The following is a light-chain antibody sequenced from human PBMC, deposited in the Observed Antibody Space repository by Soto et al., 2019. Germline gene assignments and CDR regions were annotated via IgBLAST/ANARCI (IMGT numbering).Light chain of an antibody. J-gene: IGKJ1*01. CDR2: DAS. Sequence: IQMTHSPSTLSASVGDRVTITCRASQSISSWLAWYQQKPGKAPKLLIYDASSLESGVPSRFNGSGSGTEFTLTISSLQPDDFATYYCQQYNSYSQTFGQGTKVDIK. CDR1: QSISSW. CDR3: QQYNSYSQT. V-gene: IGKV1-5*01.